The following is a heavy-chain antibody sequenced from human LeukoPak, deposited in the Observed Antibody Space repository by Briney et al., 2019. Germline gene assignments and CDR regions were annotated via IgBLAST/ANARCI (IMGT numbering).Heavy chain of an antibody. CDR1: GYTFTSNG. J-gene: IGHJ6*02. D-gene: IGHD6-13*01. V-gene: IGHV1-18*01. CDR3: ARVAATIYWYYGMDV. Sequence: GASVKVSCKASGYTFTSNGISWVRQAPGQGLEWMGWINAYNGNTNYAQKVQGRVTMTTDTSTSTGYMELRSLRSDDTAVYYCARVAATIYWYYGMDVWGQGTTVTVPS. CDR2: INAYNGNT.